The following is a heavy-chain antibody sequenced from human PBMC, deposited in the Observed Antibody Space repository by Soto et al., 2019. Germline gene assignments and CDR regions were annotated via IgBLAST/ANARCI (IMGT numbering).Heavy chain of an antibody. CDR1: GGSISSGGYY. Sequence: PSETLSLTCTVSGGSISSGGYYWSWIRQHPGKGLEWIGYIYYSGSTYYNPSLKSRVTISRDNSKNTLYLQMNSLRAEDTAVYYCASTLYGSGSYYNSYPPLYWGQGTLVTVSS. J-gene: IGHJ4*02. D-gene: IGHD3-10*01. CDR3: ASTLYGSGSYYNSYPPLY. CDR2: IYYSGST. V-gene: IGHV4-31*03.